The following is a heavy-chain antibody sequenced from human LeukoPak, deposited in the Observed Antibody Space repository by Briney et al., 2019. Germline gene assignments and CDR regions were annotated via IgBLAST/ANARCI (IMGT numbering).Heavy chain of an antibody. V-gene: IGHV3-74*01. D-gene: IGHD2-2*01. CDR3: VRDTREYDF. CDR2: INGDGSET. Sequence: GGSLRLSCTASGFTLSNYWMHWVRQAPGKGLVWVSRINGDGSETYYADSVKGRFTSSRDNAKNTVFLQMNNLRAEDTAVYYCVRDTREYDFWGQGTLVTVSS. CDR1: GFTLSNYW. J-gene: IGHJ4*02.